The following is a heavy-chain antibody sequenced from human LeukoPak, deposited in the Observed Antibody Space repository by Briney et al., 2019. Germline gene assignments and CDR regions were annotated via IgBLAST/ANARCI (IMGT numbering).Heavy chain of an antibody. V-gene: IGHV4-39*07. J-gene: IGHJ5*02. CDR3: ARDPDIAVAGPTNPVVFDP. CDR1: GGSISSSSYY. D-gene: IGHD6-19*01. CDR2: IYYSGST. Sequence: SETLSLTCTVSGGSISSSSYYWGWIRQPPGKGLEWIGSIYYSGSTYYNPSLKSRVTISVDTSKNQFSLKLSSVTAADTAVYYCARDPDIAVAGPTNPVVFDPWGQGTLVTVSS.